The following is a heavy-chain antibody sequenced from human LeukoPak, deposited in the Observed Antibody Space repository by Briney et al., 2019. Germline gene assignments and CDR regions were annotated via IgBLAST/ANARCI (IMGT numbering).Heavy chain of an antibody. Sequence: GGSLRLSCAASGFTFNTYHMYWVRQGPGKGLEWVAVMWSDGNTKYYADFVKGRFSISGDSSDNTLYLQMNSLTAEDTAVYYCARSRDYGGGYFDYWGQGTLVTVSS. CDR2: MWSDGNTK. J-gene: IGHJ4*02. V-gene: IGHV3-33*01. CDR3: ARSRDYGGGYFDY. D-gene: IGHD4-23*01. CDR1: GFTFNTYH.